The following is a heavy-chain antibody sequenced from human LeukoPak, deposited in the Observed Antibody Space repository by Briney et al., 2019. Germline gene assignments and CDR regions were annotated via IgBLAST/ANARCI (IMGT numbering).Heavy chain of an antibody. CDR3: ARESLWFGELGLDY. CDR2: ISAYNGNT. Sequence: ASVKVSCKASGYTFTNYGIHWVRQAPGQGLEWMGWISAYNGNTNYAQKLQGRVTMTTDTSTSTAYMELRSLRSDDTAVYYCARESLWFGELGLDYWGQGTLVTVSS. D-gene: IGHD3-10*01. V-gene: IGHV1-18*01. J-gene: IGHJ4*02. CDR1: GYTFTNYG.